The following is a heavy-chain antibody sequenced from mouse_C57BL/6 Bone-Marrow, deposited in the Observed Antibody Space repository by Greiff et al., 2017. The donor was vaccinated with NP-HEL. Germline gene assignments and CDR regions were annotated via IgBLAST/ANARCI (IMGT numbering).Heavy chain of an antibody. CDR3: ARFRQLRLQAMDD. Sequence: QVQLQQSGAELVKPGASVKMSCKASGYTFTSYWITWVKQRPGQGLEWIGDIYPGSGSTKYNEKFKSKATLTVDTSSSTAYMQLSSLTSEDSAVYYCARFRQLRLQAMDDWGQGTSVTVSS. D-gene: IGHD3-2*02. V-gene: IGHV1-55*01. J-gene: IGHJ4*01. CDR2: IYPGSGST. CDR1: GYTFTSYW.